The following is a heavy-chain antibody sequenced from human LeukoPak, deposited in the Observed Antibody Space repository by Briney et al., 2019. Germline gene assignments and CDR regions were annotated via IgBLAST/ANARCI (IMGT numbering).Heavy chain of an antibody. CDR2: IYYSGST. D-gene: IGHD2-15*01. CDR3: ARSGEGYYYGMDV. V-gene: IGHV4-59*01. Sequence: PSETLSLTCTVSGGSISSYYWSWIRQPPGKGLEWIGYIYYSGSTNYNPSLKSRVTISVDTSKNRFSLKLSSVTAADTAVYYCARSGEGYYYGMDVWGQGTTVTVSS. CDR1: GGSISSYY. J-gene: IGHJ6*02.